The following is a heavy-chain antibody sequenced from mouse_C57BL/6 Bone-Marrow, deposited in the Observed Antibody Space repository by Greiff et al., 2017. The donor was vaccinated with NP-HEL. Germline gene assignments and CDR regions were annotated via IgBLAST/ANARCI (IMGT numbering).Heavy chain of an antibody. CDR3: ARGGIYGNFFAY. Sequence: VQLQQPGAELVKPGASVKLSCKASGYTFTSYWMHWVKQRPGQGLEWIGMFHPNSGSTNYNEKFKSKATLTVDKSSSTAYMQLSSLTSEDSAVYYCARGGIYGNFFAYWGQGTLVTVSA. J-gene: IGHJ3*01. V-gene: IGHV1-64*01. CDR1: GYTFTSYW. CDR2: FHPNSGST. D-gene: IGHD2-1*01.